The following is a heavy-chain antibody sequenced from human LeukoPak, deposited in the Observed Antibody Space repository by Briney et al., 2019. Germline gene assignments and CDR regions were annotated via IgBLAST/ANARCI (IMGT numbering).Heavy chain of an antibody. J-gene: IGHJ3*02. V-gene: IGHV3-53*01. Sequence: GGSLRLSCAASGFTVSSNYMSWVRQAPGKGLEWVSVIYSGGSTYYADSVKGRFTISRDNSKNTLYLQMNSLRAEDTAVYYCAREPGAYCGGDCPHSAAFDIWGQGTMVTVSP. CDR1: GFTVSSNY. CDR2: IYSGGST. CDR3: AREPGAYCGGDCPHSAAFDI. D-gene: IGHD2-21*02.